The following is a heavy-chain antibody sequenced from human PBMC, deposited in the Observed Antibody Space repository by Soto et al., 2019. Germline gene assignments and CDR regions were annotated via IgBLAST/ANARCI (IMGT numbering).Heavy chain of an antibody. CDR1: GGSISSGDYY. J-gene: IGHJ3*02. CDR2: IYYSGST. V-gene: IGHV4-30-4*01. Sequence: SETLSLTCTVSGGSISSGDYYWSWIRQPPGKGLEWIGYIYYSGSTYYNPSLKSRVTISVDTSKNQFSLKLSSVTAADTAVYYCARGLGGVIVDHDALDIWGQGTIVTASS. CDR3: ARGLGGVIVDHDALDI. D-gene: IGHD3-16*02.